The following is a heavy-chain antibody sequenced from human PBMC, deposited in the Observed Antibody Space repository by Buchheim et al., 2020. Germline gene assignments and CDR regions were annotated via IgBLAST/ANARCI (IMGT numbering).Heavy chain of an antibody. CDR3: ARSVDTATDFDS. Sequence: QVQLQESGPGLVKPSETLSLTCTVSGGSVNSAGHYWSWIRQPPGKGLEWVGYIYPSGTTNSNPSLKSRVTMSTDASKNQFSLKLRSVTAADTAVYYCARSVDTATDFDSWGQGTL. CDR1: GGSVNSAGHY. V-gene: IGHV4-61*08. D-gene: IGHD5-18*01. J-gene: IGHJ4*02. CDR2: IYPSGTT.